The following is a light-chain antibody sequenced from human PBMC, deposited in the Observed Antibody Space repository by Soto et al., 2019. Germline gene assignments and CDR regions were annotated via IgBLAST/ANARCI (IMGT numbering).Light chain of an antibody. V-gene: IGKV3-15*01. Sequence: EIVMTQSPATLSESPGGRATLYCRASQSISDTLAWYQQKPGQATRLLIYSASRGATGFPARFSGSGSGTDFTLTISSLQSEDFAVYYCQQYNNWPWTFGQGTKVEIK. CDR2: SAS. CDR1: QSISDT. J-gene: IGKJ1*01. CDR3: QQYNNWPWT.